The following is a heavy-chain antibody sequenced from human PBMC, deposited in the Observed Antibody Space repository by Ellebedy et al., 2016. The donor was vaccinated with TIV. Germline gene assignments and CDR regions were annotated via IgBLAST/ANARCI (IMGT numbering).Heavy chain of an antibody. J-gene: IGHJ4*02. D-gene: IGHD3-10*01. CDR3: ARGLVVRGVIIGYFDY. V-gene: IGHV4-39*07. CDR1: GGSISSSSYY. CDR2: IYYSGST. Sequence: SETLSLXXTVSGGSISSSSYYWGWIRQPPGKGLEWIGSIYYSGSTYYNPSLKSRVTISVDTSKNQFSLKLSSVTAADTAVYYCARGLVVRGVIIGYFDYWGQGTLVTVSS.